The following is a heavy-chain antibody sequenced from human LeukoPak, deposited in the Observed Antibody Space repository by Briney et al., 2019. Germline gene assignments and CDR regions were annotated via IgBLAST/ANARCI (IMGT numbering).Heavy chain of an antibody. CDR2: IYYSGST. CDR3: ARRNDYDYVWGSYRREYYFDY. D-gene: IGHD3-16*02. J-gene: IGHJ4*02. CDR1: GGSISSYY. V-gene: IGHV4-59*01. Sequence: SETLSLTCTVSGGSISSYYWSWIRQPPGKGLEWIGYIYYSGSTNYNPSLKSRVTISVDTSKNQFSLKLSSVTAADTAVYYCARRNDYDYVWGSYRREYYFDYWGQGTLVTVSS.